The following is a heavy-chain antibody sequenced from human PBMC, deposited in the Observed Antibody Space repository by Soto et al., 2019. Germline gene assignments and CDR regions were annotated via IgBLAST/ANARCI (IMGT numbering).Heavy chain of an antibody. V-gene: IGHV4-4*09. CDR3: ARGRGSSGYYYYYYGMDV. CDR1: RGSISSYF. D-gene: IGHD3-22*01. J-gene: IGHJ6*02. Sequence: SEALSLTCTVSRGSISSYFWSWVGQPAGKGLEWIGHIYSSGSTYHNPSLKSRVTISVDTSKNQFSLKLSSVTAADTAVYYCARGRGSSGYYYYYYGMDVWGQGTTVTVS. CDR2: IYSSGST.